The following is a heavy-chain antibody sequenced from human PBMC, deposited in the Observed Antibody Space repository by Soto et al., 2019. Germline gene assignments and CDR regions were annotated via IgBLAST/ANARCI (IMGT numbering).Heavy chain of an antibody. D-gene: IGHD1-1*01. CDR1: GFMFSNHG. Sequence: QVQLVESGGGVVQPGRSLRLSCAASGFMFSNHGMHWVRQAPGKGLEWVAVIWSDGNNRYYADSVKGRFTISRENSKNTLYLQMKSLRAEDTAVYYCVRGDNWNDEASDYWGQGTLVTVSS. J-gene: IGHJ4*02. V-gene: IGHV3-33*01. CDR2: IWSDGNNR. CDR3: VRGDNWNDEASDY.